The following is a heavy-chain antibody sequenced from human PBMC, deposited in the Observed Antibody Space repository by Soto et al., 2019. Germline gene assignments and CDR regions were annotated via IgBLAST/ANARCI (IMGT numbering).Heavy chain of an antibody. Sequence: QVQLVESGGGVVQPGRSLRLSCAASGFTFSSYGMHWVRQAPGKGLEWVAVISYDGSNKYYADSVKGRFTISRDNSKNTLYLQMNSLRAEDTAVYYCAKDQHLGTYYYGSTPDYWGQGTLVTVSS. D-gene: IGHD3-10*01. J-gene: IGHJ4*02. CDR1: GFTFSSYG. CDR3: AKDQHLGTYYYGSTPDY. CDR2: ISYDGSNK. V-gene: IGHV3-30*18.